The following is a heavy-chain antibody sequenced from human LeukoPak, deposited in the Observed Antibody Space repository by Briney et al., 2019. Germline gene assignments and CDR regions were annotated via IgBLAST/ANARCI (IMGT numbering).Heavy chain of an antibody. V-gene: IGHV3-7*01. D-gene: IGHD2-21*01. Sequence: PGGPLRLSCAASGFTFSSYWMSWVRQAPGKGLEWVANIKQDGSEKYYVDSVKGRFTISRDNAKNSLYLQMNSLRAEDTAVYYCARGYSRWGYYFDYWGQGTLVTVSS. CDR3: ARGYSRWGYYFDY. J-gene: IGHJ4*02. CDR2: IKQDGSEK. CDR1: GFTFSSYW.